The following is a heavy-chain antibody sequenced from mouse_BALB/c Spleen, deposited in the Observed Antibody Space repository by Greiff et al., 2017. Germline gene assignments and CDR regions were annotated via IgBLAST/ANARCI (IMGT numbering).Heavy chain of an antibody. Sequence: QVHVKQSGAELVKPGASVKLSCKASGYTFTSYYMYWVKQRPGQGLEWIGEINPSNGGTNFNEKFKSKATLTVDKSSSTAYMQLSSLTSEDSAVYYCTREGFAVAPAYWGQGTLVTVSA. V-gene: IGHV1S81*02. CDR1: GYTFTSYY. J-gene: IGHJ3*01. CDR2: INPSNGGT. CDR3: TREGFAVAPAY. D-gene: IGHD1-1*01.